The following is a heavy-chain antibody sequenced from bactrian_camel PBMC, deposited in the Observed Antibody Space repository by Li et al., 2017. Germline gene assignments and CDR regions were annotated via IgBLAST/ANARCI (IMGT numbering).Heavy chain of an antibody. Sequence: HVQLVESGGGSVQAGGSLKLSCAASGYFFSSCGMGWYRQAPGKERELVSTISSDGTTSYADSVKGRFTISQDNAKNTLYLQMNSLKTEDTAVYYCAARSWFEDDCYSGSWGQGTQVTVS. CDR3: AARSWFEDDCYSGS. CDR2: ISSDGTT. D-gene: IGHD3*01. J-gene: IGHJ4*01. CDR1: GYFFSSCG. V-gene: IGHV3S53*01.